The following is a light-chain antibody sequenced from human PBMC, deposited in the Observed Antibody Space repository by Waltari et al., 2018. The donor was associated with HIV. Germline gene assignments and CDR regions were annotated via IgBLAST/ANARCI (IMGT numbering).Light chain of an antibody. Sequence: DIQLTQFSSTLSASVVDGSTITFRASQSIGYWLAWYQVKPGRGPKILIYKASSLEVGVPSRFSGSGSGTEFTLTISSLQPDDFATYYCQQSQSFLYTFGQGTKLEIK. V-gene: IGKV1-5*03. CDR2: KAS. CDR3: QQSQSFLYT. J-gene: IGKJ2*01. CDR1: QSIGYW.